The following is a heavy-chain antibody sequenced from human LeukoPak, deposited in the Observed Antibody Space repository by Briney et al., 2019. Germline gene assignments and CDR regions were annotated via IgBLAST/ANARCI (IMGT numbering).Heavy chain of an antibody. CDR2: ISGSGGST. V-gene: IGHV3-23*01. D-gene: IGHD3-22*01. CDR3: AKASAMIVVVSKHFDY. CDR1: GFTFSSYA. Sequence: GGSLRLSCAASGFTFSSYAMSWVRQAPGKGLEWVSAISGSGGSTYYADSVKGRFTIPRDNSKNTLYLQMNSLRAEDTAVYYCAKASAMIVVVSKHFDYWGQGTLVTVSS. J-gene: IGHJ4*02.